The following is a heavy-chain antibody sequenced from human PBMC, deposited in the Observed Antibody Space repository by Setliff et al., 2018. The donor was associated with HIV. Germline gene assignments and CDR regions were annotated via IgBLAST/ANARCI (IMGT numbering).Heavy chain of an antibody. CDR3: ARSIVPVASGYYYFEY. J-gene: IGHJ4*02. V-gene: IGHV4-39*01. CDR1: GCSINSTSYY. Sequence: SETLSLTCTVSGCSINSTSYYWGWIRQPPGNGLEWIGSIYHTGSTYYKPSLKSRVTISVDTSKNQFSLRLSSVAAGGTAVYYCARSIVPVASGYYYFEYWGQGTLVTVSS. CDR2: IYHTGST. D-gene: IGHD3-3*01.